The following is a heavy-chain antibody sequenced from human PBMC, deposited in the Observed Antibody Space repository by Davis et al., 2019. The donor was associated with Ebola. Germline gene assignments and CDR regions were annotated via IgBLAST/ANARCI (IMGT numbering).Heavy chain of an antibody. CDR2: IHYSGST. Sequence: SETLSLTCTVSGGSITSSSYYWGWLRQPPGKGLEWIGSIHYSGSTYYNPSLKSRVTISVDTSKNQFSLKLSSVTAADTAVYYCSRRYADSSGYYFGYWGQGTLVTVSS. CDR1: GGSITSSSYY. J-gene: IGHJ4*02. CDR3: SRRYADSSGYYFGY. V-gene: IGHV4-39*01. D-gene: IGHD3-22*01.